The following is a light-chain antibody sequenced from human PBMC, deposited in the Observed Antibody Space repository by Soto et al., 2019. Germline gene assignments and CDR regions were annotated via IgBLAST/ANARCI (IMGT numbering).Light chain of an antibody. J-gene: IGLJ2*01. CDR1: SSDVGDYNY. CDR2: DVS. Sequence: QYALTQPASVSGSPGQSITISCTGTSSDVGDYNYVSWYQQHPGKAPKLMIYDVSNRPSGVSNRFSGSKSGNTASLTISGLQAEDEADYYCSSDTRSSTPVVFGGGTKLTVL. V-gene: IGLV2-14*01. CDR3: SSDTRSSTPVV.